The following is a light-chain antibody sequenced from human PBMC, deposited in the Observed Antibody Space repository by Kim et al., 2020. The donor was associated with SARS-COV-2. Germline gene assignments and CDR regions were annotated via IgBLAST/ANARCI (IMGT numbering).Light chain of an antibody. CDR1: SGHSSYA. Sequence: QLVLTQSPSASASLGASVKLTCTLSSGHSSYAIAWHQQQPEKGPRYLMKLNSDGSHSKGDGIPDRFSGSSSGAERYLTISSLQSEDEADYYCETWDSNTQVFGGGTKLTVL. CDR2: LNSDGSH. CDR3: ETWDSNTQV. V-gene: IGLV4-69*01. J-gene: IGLJ2*01.